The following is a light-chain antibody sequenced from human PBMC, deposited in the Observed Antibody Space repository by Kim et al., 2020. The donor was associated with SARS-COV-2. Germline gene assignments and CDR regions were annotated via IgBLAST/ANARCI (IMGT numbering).Light chain of an antibody. CDR1: TGAVTSGHF. CDR3: LLSYSNPRDSYSDVCI. CDR2: DTF. J-gene: IGLJ2*01. V-gene: IGLV7-46*01. Sequence: QAVVTQEPSLTVSPGGTVTLTCASSTGAVTSGHFPYWIQQKPGQVPRTLIYDTFNRQTWTPARFSGSLLGEKAVLTLSGARPEDEADYYCLLSYSNPRDSYSDVCIFGGGTKLTV.